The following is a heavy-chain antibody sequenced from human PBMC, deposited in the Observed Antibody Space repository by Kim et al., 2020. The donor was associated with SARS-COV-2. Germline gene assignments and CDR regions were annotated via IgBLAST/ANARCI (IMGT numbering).Heavy chain of an antibody. CDR1: GYTFTSYD. V-gene: IGHV1-8*01. D-gene: IGHD4-17*01. J-gene: IGHJ4*02. Sequence: ASVKVSCKASGYTFTSYDINWVRQATGQGLEWMGWMNPNSGNTGYAQKFQGRATMTRNTSISTAYMELSSLRSEDTAVYYCARSDDYGGNHEFDYWGQGTLVTVSS. CDR3: ARSDDYGGNHEFDY. CDR2: MNPNSGNT.